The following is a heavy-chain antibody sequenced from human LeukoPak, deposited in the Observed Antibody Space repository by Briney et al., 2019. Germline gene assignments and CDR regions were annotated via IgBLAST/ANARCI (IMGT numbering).Heavy chain of an antibody. CDR1: GFTVSSNY. J-gene: IGHJ4*02. CDR3: ARAGCSSTSCYTAFDY. CDR2: IYSGDNT. V-gene: IGHV3-66*01. Sequence: GGSLRLSCAASGFTVSSNYMSWVRQAPGKGLEWVSVIYSGDNTYYADSVKGRFTISRDISKNTLYLQMNSLRAEDTAVYYCARAGCSSTSCYTAFDYWGQGTLVTVSS. D-gene: IGHD2-2*02.